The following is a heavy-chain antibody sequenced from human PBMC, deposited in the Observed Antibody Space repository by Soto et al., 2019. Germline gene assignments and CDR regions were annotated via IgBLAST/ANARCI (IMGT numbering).Heavy chain of an antibody. D-gene: IGHD6-19*01. J-gene: IGHJ6*02. CDR3: ARGIEGWYQGRYYYGMDV. V-gene: IGHV4-30-2*01. Sequence: PSETLSLTCAVSGGSISSGGYSWSWIRQPPGKGLEWIGYIYHSGSTYYNSSLKSRVTISVDRSKNQFSLKLSSVTAADTAVYYCARGIEGWYQGRYYYGMDVWGQGTTVTVSS. CDR2: IYHSGST. CDR1: GGSISSGGYS.